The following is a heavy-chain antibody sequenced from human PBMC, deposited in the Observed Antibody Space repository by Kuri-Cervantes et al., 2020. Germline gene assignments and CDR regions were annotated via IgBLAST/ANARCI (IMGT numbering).Heavy chain of an antibody. D-gene: IGHD5-12*01. CDR1: GFTFSDYY. CDR3: ARIRLGAIVATMRDGMDV. V-gene: IGHV3-11*04. CDR2: ISSSGSTI. J-gene: IGHJ6*02. Sequence: GESLKISCAASGFTFSDYYMSWIRQAPGKGLEWVSYISSSGSTIYYADSVKGRFTISRDNAKNSLYLQMNSLRAEDTAVYYCARIRLGAIVATMRDGMDVWGQGTTVTVSS.